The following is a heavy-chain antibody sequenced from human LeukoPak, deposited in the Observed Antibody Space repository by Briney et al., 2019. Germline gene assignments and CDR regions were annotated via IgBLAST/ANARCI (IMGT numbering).Heavy chain of an antibody. V-gene: IGHV3-23*01. Sequence: PGGSLRLSCAASGFTFSNYAVTWVRQAPGKGLDWVSTIRGSGGSTYYADSVKGRFTISRGNSKNTLSLQMNSLRVEDTAVYYCEMTPFDYWGQGTLVTVSS. CDR3: EMTPFDY. CDR2: IRGSGGST. CDR1: GFTFSNYA. J-gene: IGHJ4*02.